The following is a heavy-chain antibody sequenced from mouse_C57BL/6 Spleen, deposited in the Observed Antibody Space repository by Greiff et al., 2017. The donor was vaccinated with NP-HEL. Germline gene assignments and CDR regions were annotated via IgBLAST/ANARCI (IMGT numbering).Heavy chain of an antibody. J-gene: IGHJ2*01. V-gene: IGHV1-55*01. Sequence: QVQLKQPGAELVKPGASVKMSCKASGYTFTSYWITWVKQRPGQGLEWIGDIYPGSGSTNYNEKFKSKATLTVDTSSSTAYMQLSSLTSEDSAVYYCARAPYYYGSSYDYFDYWGQGTTLTVSS. CDR3: ARAPYYYGSSYDYFDY. CDR1: GYTFTSYW. D-gene: IGHD1-1*01. CDR2: IYPGSGST.